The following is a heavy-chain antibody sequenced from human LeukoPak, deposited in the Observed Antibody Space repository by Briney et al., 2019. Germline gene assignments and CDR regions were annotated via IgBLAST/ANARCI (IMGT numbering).Heavy chain of an antibody. V-gene: IGHV1-18*01. CDR3: ASSSMIVVAYDAFDM. Sequence: GASVKVSCKASGYTFTSYAMNWVRQAPGQGLEWMGWISADNGNTNYAQKLQGRITMTTDTSTTTAYMELRSLRSDDTAVYYCASSSMIVVAYDAFDMWGQGTMVTVPS. CDR2: ISADNGNT. CDR1: GYTFTSYA. D-gene: IGHD3-22*01. J-gene: IGHJ3*02.